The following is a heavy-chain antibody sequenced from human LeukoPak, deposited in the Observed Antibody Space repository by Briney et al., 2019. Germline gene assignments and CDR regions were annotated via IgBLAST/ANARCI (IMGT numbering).Heavy chain of an antibody. J-gene: IGHJ6*02. CDR1: GYTFTSYY. CDR3: ARDLPARGYGMDV. Sequence: ASVKVSCKASGYTFTSYYLHWVRQAPGQGLEWMGWINPDSGGTNFAQKFQGRVTMTRDTSISTAYMELSSLRSDDTDVYYCARDLPARGYGMDVWGQGTTVTVSS. CDR2: INPDSGGT. D-gene: IGHD1-26*01. V-gene: IGHV1-2*02.